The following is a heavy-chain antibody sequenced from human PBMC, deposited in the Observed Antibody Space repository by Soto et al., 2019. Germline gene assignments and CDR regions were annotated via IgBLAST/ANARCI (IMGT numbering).Heavy chain of an antibody. J-gene: IGHJ6*02. CDR1: GFTSDDYDYA. CDR3: SRDGDFYGLDV. V-gene: IGHV3-49*04. D-gene: IGHD3-3*01. Sequence: HPGGSLRLSCTFSGFTSDDYDYALTWVRQAPGKGLQWLGLIRGSTYGGTTEYAASVKGRFTISRDDSKGIAYLQMNSLKTEDTAVYYCSRDGDFYGLDVWGQGTTVTSP. CDR2: IRGSTYGGTT.